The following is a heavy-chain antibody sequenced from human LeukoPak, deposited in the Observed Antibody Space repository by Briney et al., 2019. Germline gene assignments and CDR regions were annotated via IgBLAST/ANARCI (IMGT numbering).Heavy chain of an antibody. CDR2: IRSKAYGGTT. J-gene: IGHJ4*02. V-gene: IGHV3-49*04. Sequence: GGSLRLSCTASGFTFGDYATSWVRQAPGKGLEWVGFIRSKAYGGTTEYAASVKGRFTISRGDSKSIAYLQMNSLKTEDTAVYYCTRSYDFWSGYYQTDYWGQGTLVTVSS. D-gene: IGHD3-3*01. CDR1: GFTFGDYA. CDR3: TRSYDFWSGYYQTDY.